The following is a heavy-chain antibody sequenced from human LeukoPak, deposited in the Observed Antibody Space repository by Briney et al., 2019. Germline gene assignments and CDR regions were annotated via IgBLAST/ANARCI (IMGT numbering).Heavy chain of an antibody. J-gene: IGHJ4*02. CDR3: ARTGYCSSASCSVVKQWLVRVYFDY. Sequence: PSETLSLTCTVSGVSIIKTNSYWGWIRQSPEKGLEWIGDIFFNGATLYNPSLKSRVTMSADTSRNQFSLKLKSVTATDTAVYYCARTGYCSSASCSVVKQWLVRVYFDYWGQGTLVTVSS. CDR2: IFFNGAT. CDR1: GVSIIKTNSY. D-gene: IGHD2-2*01. V-gene: IGHV4-39*01.